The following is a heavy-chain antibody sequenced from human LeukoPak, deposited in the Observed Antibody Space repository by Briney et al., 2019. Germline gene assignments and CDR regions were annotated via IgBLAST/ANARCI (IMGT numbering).Heavy chain of an antibody. J-gene: IGHJ4*02. CDR3: AKDQYYDSSGYCDY. CDR1: GFTFSSYG. Sequence: PGGSLRLSCAASGFTFSSYGMHWVRQAPGKGLEWVAFIRYDGSNKYYADSVKGRFTISRDNSKNTLYLQMSSLRAEDTAVYYCAKDQYYDSSGYCDYWGQGTLVTVSS. V-gene: IGHV3-30*02. CDR2: IRYDGSNK. D-gene: IGHD3-22*01.